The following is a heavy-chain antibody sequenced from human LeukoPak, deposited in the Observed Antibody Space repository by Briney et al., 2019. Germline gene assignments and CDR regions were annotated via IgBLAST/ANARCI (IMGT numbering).Heavy chain of an antibody. CDR1: GGTFSSYA. V-gene: IGHV1-69*13. J-gene: IGHJ5*02. CDR2: IIPIFGPP. Sequence: SVKVSCKASGGTFSSYAISWVRQAPGQGLEWMGRIIPIFGPPNYAQKFQGRVTITADESTYTAYMELSSLRSEDTAVYYCATDSGDYGWGTNWFDPWGQGTLVTVSS. CDR3: ATDSGDYGWGTNWFDP. D-gene: IGHD4-17*01.